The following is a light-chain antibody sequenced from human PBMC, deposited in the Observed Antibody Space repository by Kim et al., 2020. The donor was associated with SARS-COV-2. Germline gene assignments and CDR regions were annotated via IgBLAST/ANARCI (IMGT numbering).Light chain of an antibody. CDR3: HQFGSSPQT. Sequence: LSPGERATLSCRASQDVDNNYLTWYQHKSGQAPRLLIYDASNRATGVPDRFSGSGSGTEFTLTISRLEPEDFAVYYCHQFGSSPQTFGQGTKLEI. CDR1: QDVDNNY. CDR2: DAS. V-gene: IGKV3-20*01. J-gene: IGKJ2*01.